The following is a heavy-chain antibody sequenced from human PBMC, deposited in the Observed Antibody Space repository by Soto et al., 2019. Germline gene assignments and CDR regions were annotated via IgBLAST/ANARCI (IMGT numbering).Heavy chain of an antibody. D-gene: IGHD2-8*01. Sequence: SETLSLTCAVYGGSFSGYYWSWIRQPPGKGLEWIGEINHSGSTNYNPSLKSRVTMSVDTSKNQFSLKLSSVTAADTAVYYCAREARYCTNGVCYTQWFDPWGQGTLVTVSS. J-gene: IGHJ5*02. CDR2: INHSGST. CDR1: GGSFSGYY. CDR3: AREARYCTNGVCYTQWFDP. V-gene: IGHV4-34*01.